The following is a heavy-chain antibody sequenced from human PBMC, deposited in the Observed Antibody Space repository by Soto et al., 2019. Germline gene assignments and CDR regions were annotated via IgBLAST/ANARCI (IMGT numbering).Heavy chain of an antibody. J-gene: IGHJ6*03. V-gene: IGHV1-2*04. CDR1: GYTFTGYY. CDR3: ARDQLSVTTGSLDYYYMDV. D-gene: IGHD4-17*01. CDR2: INPNSGGT. Sequence: VSVKVSCKASGYTFTGYYMHWVRQAPGQGLEWMGWINPNSGGTNYAQKFQGWVTMTRDTSISTAYMELSRLRSDDTAVYYCARDQLSVTTGSLDYYYMDVWGKGTTVTVSS.